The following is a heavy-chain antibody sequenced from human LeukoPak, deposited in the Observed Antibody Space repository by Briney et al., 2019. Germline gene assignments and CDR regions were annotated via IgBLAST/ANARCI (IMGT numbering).Heavy chain of an antibody. J-gene: IGHJ4*02. V-gene: IGHV3-30*02. D-gene: IGHD6-19*01. CDR2: IQYDGSMK. CDR3: ARVQGGGYRTADY. CDR1: GLTLSDYH. Sequence: GGSLRLSCTASGLTLSDYHVHWIRQAPGKGLEWLAFIQYDGSMKYYADSVKGQFTVSRDNFKNTVRLQMNSLRGEDSAIYFCARVQGGGYRTADYWGQGTLVTVSS.